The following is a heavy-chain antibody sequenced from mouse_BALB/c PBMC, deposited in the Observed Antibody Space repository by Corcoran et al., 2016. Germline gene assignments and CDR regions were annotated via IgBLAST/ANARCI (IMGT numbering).Heavy chain of an antibody. CDR2: INTHSGVP. V-gene: IGHV9-4*02. Sequence: QIQLVQSGPELKKPGETVRISCKASGYTFTTAGMQRVQKMPGKGLKWIGCINTHSGVPKYAEDFKGRFAFSLETSAITAYLQISNLKNEDTATYFCARSDYSSSIPYYWGQGTTLTVSS. D-gene: IGHD1-1*01. CDR1: GYTFTTAG. CDR3: ARSDYSSSIPYY. J-gene: IGHJ2*01.